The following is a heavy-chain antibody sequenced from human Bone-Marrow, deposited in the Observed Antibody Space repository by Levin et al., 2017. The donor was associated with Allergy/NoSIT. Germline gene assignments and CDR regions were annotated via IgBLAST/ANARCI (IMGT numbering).Heavy chain of an antibody. Sequence: GGSLRLSCAASGYTFSDHWVHWARQAPGKGLVWVSGIKGDGSETTYADSVKGRFTISRDNAKNTLYVQMNSLTVEDSAVYDCGRGRDYAMDVWGQGTTVTVSS. V-gene: IGHV3-74*01. CDR2: IKGDGSET. J-gene: IGHJ6*02. CDR1: GYTFSDHW. CDR3: GRGRDYAMDV.